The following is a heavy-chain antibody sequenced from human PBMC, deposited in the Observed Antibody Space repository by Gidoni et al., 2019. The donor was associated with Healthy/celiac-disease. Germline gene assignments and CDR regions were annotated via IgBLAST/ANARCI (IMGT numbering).Heavy chain of an antibody. CDR2: IIHIFVTA. CDR1: GGTFSTYA. CDR3: ARESLGDVVVVAASPYNWFDP. Sequence: EQLVQSGAEVKKPVTSVKVSCMAHGGTFSTYAHSWVLQAPGQGLEWTGGIIHIFVTADYTQKFQGKVTITADESTSTAYMELSSLRSEDTAVYYCARESLGDVVVVAASPYNWFDPWGQGTLVTVSS. J-gene: IGHJ5*02. V-gene: IGHV1-69*01. D-gene: IGHD2-15*01.